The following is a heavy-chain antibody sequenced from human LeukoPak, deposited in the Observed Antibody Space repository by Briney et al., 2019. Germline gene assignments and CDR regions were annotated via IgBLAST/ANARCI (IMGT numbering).Heavy chain of an antibody. CDR1: GFIFSRHW. Sequence: PGGSLRLSCGASGFIFSRHWMSWVRQAPGKGPEWVANIKQDGSERYYVGSVKGRYTISRDNAKNLLYLQMNSLRAEDTARYYCARDGGHSTDFDYWGQGTLVTVSS. J-gene: IGHJ4*02. CDR2: IKQDGSER. V-gene: IGHV3-7*01. CDR3: ARDGGHSTDFDY. D-gene: IGHD2-2*01.